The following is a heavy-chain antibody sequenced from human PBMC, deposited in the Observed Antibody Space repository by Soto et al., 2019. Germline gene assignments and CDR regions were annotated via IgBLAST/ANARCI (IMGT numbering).Heavy chain of an antibody. CDR3: ARDRLMATAGTARHYFGLDV. Sequence: SETLSLTCTVSGGSIRSGGYYWSWVRQSPRRGLEWIGNIYYSGSTYYNPPLKSRLTISVDMSKNQFSLNLSSVTAADTAVYYCARDRLMATAGTARHYFGLDVWGQGTTVTVSS. J-gene: IGHJ6*02. CDR1: GGSIRSGGYY. CDR2: IYYSGST. V-gene: IGHV4-31*03. D-gene: IGHD5-18*01.